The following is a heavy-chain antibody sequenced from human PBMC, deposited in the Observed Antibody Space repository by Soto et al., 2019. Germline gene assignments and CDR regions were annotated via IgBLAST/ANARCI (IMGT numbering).Heavy chain of an antibody. CDR1: GYTFTSYA. Sequence: ASVKVSCKASGYTFTSYAMHWVRQAPGQRLEWMGWINAGNGNTKYSQKFQGRVTITRDTSASTAYMELSSLRSEDTAVYYCARVYYYGSGSYLAAFDIWGQGTMVTVSS. D-gene: IGHD3-10*01. CDR2: INAGNGNT. CDR3: ARVYYYGSGSYLAAFDI. J-gene: IGHJ3*02. V-gene: IGHV1-3*01.